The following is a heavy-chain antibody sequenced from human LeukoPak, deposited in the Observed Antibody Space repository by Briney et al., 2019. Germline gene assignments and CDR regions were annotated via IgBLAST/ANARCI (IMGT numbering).Heavy chain of an antibody. CDR2: ISSSSSYI. J-gene: IGHJ4*02. Sequence: GGSLRLSCAASGFTFSSYSMNWVRRAPGKGLEWVSSISSSSSYIYYADSVKGRFTISRDNAKNSLYLQMNSLRAEDTAVYYCARDITGTTGFDYWGQGTLVTVSS. D-gene: IGHD1-7*01. CDR1: GFTFSSYS. CDR3: ARDITGTTGFDY. V-gene: IGHV3-21*01.